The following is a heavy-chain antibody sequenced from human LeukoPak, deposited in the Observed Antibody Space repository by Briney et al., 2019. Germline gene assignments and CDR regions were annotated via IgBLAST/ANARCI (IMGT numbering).Heavy chain of an antibody. CDR3: ARSNWGNAFDI. CDR2: ISSSSSYI. J-gene: IGHJ3*02. V-gene: IGHV3-21*01. CDR1: GFTFSSYS. Sequence: GGSLRLSCAASGFTFSSYSMNWVRQAPGKGLEWVSSISSSSSYIYYADSVKGRFTISRDNAKNSLYLQMNSLRAEDTAVYYCARSNWGNAFDIWGQGTIVTVSS. D-gene: IGHD7-27*01.